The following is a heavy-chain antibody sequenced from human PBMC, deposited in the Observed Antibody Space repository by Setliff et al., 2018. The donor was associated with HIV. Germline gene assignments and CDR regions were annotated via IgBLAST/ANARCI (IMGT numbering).Heavy chain of an antibody. D-gene: IGHD3-22*01. CDR2: IIAAFGRA. CDR3: ARGEPPASRSGLLY. J-gene: IGHJ4*02. Sequence: ASVKVSCKASGDTLSIHPISGVRQAPGRGLDWRGGIIAAFGRANYAQKFQGRVTITTDESTTTVFMELTGLRSEDTAVYYCARGEPPASRSGLLYWGQGMLVTVSS. V-gene: IGHV1-69*05. CDR1: GDTLSIHP.